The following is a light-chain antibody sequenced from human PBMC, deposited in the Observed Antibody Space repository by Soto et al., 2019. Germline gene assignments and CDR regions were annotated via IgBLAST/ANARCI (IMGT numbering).Light chain of an antibody. V-gene: IGKV3-15*01. CDR3: QQYNNWPPIT. CDR1: QSVSSN. CDR2: GAY. J-gene: IGKJ5*01. Sequence: DIVMTQSPATLSLSPGERATLSCRDSQSVSSNLAWYQQKPRQAPRLLIYGAYTRATGIPARFSGSGSGTEFTLTISSLQSEDFAVYYCQQYNNWPPITCGQGTRLEIK.